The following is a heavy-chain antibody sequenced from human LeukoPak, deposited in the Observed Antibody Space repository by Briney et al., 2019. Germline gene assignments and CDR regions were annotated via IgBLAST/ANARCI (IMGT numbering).Heavy chain of an antibody. CDR2: ISGSGGST. J-gene: IGHJ4*02. CDR1: GFTFSSYA. V-gene: IGHV3-23*01. CDR3: AKYVYYYDSSGYYSPLL. D-gene: IGHD3-22*01. Sequence: GGSLRLSCAASGFTFSSYAMSWVRQAPGKGLEWVSAISGSGGSTYYADSVKGRFTISRDNSNNTLYLQMNSLRAEDTAVYYCAKYVYYYDSSGYYSPLLWGQGTLVTVSS.